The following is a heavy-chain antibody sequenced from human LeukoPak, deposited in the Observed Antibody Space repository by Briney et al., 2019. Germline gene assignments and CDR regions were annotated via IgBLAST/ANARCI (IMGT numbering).Heavy chain of an antibody. V-gene: IGHV3-23*01. CDR1: GFSFAGYA. J-gene: IGHJ4*02. Sequence: GGSLRLSCAASGFSFAGYAMSWVRQVPGKGLEWVSAISGSGGSTYYADSVKGRFTISRDNSKNTLYLQMNSLRAEDTAVYYCAKDRGIAAADDYWGQGTLVTVSS. D-gene: IGHD6-13*01. CDR3: AKDRGIAAADDY. CDR2: ISGSGGST.